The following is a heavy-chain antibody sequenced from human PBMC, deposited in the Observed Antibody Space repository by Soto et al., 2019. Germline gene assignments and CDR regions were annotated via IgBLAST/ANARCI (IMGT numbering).Heavy chain of an antibody. Sequence: GESLKISCAASGFTFSSYAMSWVRQAPGKGLEWVSAISGSGGSTYYADSVKGRFTISRDNSKNTLYLQMNSLRAEDTAVYYCAKASEYYYGSGSYYFDYWGQGTLVTVSS. V-gene: IGHV3-23*01. D-gene: IGHD3-10*01. J-gene: IGHJ4*02. CDR1: GFTFSSYA. CDR3: AKASEYYYGSGSYYFDY. CDR2: ISGSGGST.